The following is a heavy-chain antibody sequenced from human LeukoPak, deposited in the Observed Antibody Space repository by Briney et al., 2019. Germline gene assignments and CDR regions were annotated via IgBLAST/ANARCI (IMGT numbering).Heavy chain of an antibody. Sequence: PSETLPLTCTVSGGSISSSSYYWGWIRQPPGKGLEWIGSIYYSGSTYYNPSLKSRVTISVDTSKNQFSLKLSSVTAADTAVYYCARNGCSGGSCFDAFDIWGQGTMVTVSS. D-gene: IGHD2-15*01. CDR1: GGSISSSSYY. V-gene: IGHV4-39*01. CDR2: IYYSGST. J-gene: IGHJ3*02. CDR3: ARNGCSGGSCFDAFDI.